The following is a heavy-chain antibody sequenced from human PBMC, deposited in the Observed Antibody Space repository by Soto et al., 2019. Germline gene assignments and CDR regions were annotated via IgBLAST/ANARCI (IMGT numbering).Heavy chain of an antibody. V-gene: IGHV3-7*01. J-gene: IGHJ4*02. D-gene: IGHD6-13*01. CDR1: GFTFSNYW. CDR2: IKEDGSEK. Sequence: GGSLRLSCAASGFTFSNYWMSWVRQAPGKGLEWVANIKEDGSEKYYGDSVRGRFTISRDNAKNSLSLQMNGLRADDTAVYYCARDVIAAVGIASGVVHFWGQGTLVTVSS. CDR3: ARDVIAAVGIASGVVHF.